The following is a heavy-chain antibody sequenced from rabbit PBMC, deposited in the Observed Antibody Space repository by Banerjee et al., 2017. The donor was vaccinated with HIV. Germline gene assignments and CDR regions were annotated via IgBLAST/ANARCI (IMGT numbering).Heavy chain of an antibody. Sequence: QEQLVESGGGLIQPGGSLKLSCKASGFSFSSSYWICWVRQAPGKGLEWIACIDTGDGDTDYANWAKGRFTISKTSSTIVTLQMTSLTAADTATYFCARNYVNVFDPWGPGTLVTVS. CDR1: GFSFSSSYW. CDR3: ARNYVNVFDP. D-gene: IGHD1-1*01. CDR2: IDTGDGDT. V-gene: IGHV1S45*01. J-gene: IGHJ2*01.